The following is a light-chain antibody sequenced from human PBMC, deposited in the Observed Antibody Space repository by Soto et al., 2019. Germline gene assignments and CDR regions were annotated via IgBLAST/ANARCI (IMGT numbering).Light chain of an antibody. J-gene: IGKJ3*01. CDR3: QHYHSVPFA. V-gene: IGKV1-33*01. CDR1: QDIKKY. CDR2: GAS. Sequence: DIQMTQSPSSLSASVGDRVTMTCHASQDIKKYLNWYQQKPGKAPKLLISGASSLETGVPSRFSGSGSGIHFTFTISSLQPQDIATYYCQHYHSVPFAFGPGTKVDIK.